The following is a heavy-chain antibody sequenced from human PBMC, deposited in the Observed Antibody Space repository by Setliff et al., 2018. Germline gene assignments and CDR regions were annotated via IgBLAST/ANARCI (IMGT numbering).Heavy chain of an antibody. CDR1: GGSISSGSYY. V-gene: IGHV4-61*09. D-gene: IGHD4-4*01. Sequence: SETLSLTCTVSGGSISSGSYYWSWIRQPAGKGLEWIGHVYTSGSTNYNPSLKSRVTISVDTSKNQFSLKLSSVTAADTAVYYCASYRQDVNYWGQGTLVTVSS. CDR3: ASYRQDVNY. J-gene: IGHJ4*02. CDR2: VYTSGST.